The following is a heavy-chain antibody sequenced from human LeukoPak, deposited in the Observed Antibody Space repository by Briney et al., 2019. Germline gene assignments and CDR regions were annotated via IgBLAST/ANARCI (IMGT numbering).Heavy chain of an antibody. CDR1: GGSISSSSYY. Sequence: PSETLSLTCTVSGGSISSSSYYWGWIRQPPGKGLEWIGSIYYSGSTYYNPSLKSRVTISVDTSKNQFSLKLSSVTAADTAVYYCARGVNRITMIVVADTRGHDAFDIRGQGTMVTVSS. V-gene: IGHV4-39*07. J-gene: IGHJ3*02. CDR3: ARGVNRITMIVVADTRGHDAFDI. CDR2: IYYSGST. D-gene: IGHD3-22*01.